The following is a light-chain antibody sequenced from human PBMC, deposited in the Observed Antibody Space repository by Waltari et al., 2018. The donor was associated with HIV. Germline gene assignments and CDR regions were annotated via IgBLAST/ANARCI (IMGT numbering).Light chain of an antibody. V-gene: IGKV4-1*01. CDR2: WAS. CDR1: QSILSSSNNRKY. Sequence: DIVMTQSPDSLAVSLGERATMNCKSSQSILSSSNNRKYLAWYQQKPGQPPKLLIYWASSRDSGVPDRFIGRGSGTDFSLTISSLQAEDVAVYFCHQYYTTPYTFGQGTKLESK. CDR3: HQYYTTPYT. J-gene: IGKJ2*01.